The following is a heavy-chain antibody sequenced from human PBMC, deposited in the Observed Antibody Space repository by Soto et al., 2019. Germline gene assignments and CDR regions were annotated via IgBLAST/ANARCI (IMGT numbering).Heavy chain of an antibody. V-gene: IGHV4-59*01. Sequence: TLSLTCTVSGGSISSYYWSWIRQPPGKGLEWIGYIYYSGSTNYNPSLKSRVTISVDTSKNQFSLKLSSVTAADTAVYYCARGLKQWLVYYFDYWGQGTLVTVSS. CDR1: GGSISSYY. D-gene: IGHD6-19*01. CDR3: ARGLKQWLVYYFDY. CDR2: IYYSGST. J-gene: IGHJ4*02.